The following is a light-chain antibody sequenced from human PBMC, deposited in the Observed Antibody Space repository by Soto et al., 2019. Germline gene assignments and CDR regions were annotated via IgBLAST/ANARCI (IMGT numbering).Light chain of an antibody. V-gene: IGKV3-20*01. J-gene: IGKJ1*01. CDR2: GAS. CDR1: QSISSY. CDR3: QQYGSSLWT. Sequence: EIVLTQSPAILSLSLGERATLSCRAGQSISSYLAWYQQKPGQAPRLLIYGASSRATGIPDRFSGSGSGTDFTLTISRLEPEDFAVYYCQQYGSSLWTFGQGTKVDIK.